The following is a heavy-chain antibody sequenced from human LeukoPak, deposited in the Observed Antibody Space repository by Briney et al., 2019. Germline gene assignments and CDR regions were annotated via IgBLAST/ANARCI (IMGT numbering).Heavy chain of an antibody. CDR3: ARDTNVDAFDI. CDR2: FYYSGTT. V-gene: IGHV4-39*07. D-gene: IGHD3-3*01. Sequence: SETLSLTCTVSGVSISSSSHYWGWIRQPPGKGLEWIGSFYYSGTTYYNPSLRSRVTISVDTSKNQISLKLSSVTAADTAMYYCARDTNVDAFDIWGQGTMVTVSS. CDR1: GVSISSSSHY. J-gene: IGHJ3*02.